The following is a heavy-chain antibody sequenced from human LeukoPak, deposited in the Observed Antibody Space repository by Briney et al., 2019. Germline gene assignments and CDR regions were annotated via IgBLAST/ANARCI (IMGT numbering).Heavy chain of an antibody. J-gene: IGHJ5*02. CDR2: INQDGSEK. D-gene: IGHD2/OR15-2a*01. V-gene: IGHV3-7*01. Sequence: GGSLRLSCAASGFTFTNHWMSWVRQAPGKGREGVANINQDGSEKFYVDSAKGRFTISRDNAKNSLYLQMNSLRAEDTAVYYCAEGTTAWGQGTLVTVSS. CDR3: AEGTTA. CDR1: GFTFTNHW.